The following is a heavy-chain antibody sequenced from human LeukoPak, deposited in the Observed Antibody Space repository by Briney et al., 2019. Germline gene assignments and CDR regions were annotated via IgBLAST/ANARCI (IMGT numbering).Heavy chain of an antibody. Sequence: SETLSLTCAVYGGSFSGYYWSRIRQPPGKGLEWIGEINHSGSTNYNPSLKSRVTISVDTSKNQFSLKLSSVTAADTAVYYCARRWWYYYYMDVWGKGTTVTISS. CDR2: INHSGST. CDR3: ARRWWYYYYMDV. V-gene: IGHV4-34*01. CDR1: GGSFSGYY. J-gene: IGHJ6*03. D-gene: IGHD2-15*01.